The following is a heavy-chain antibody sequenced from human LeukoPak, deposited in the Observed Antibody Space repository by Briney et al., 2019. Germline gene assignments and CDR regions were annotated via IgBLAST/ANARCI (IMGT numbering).Heavy chain of an antibody. V-gene: IGHV3-30*02. J-gene: IGHJ4*02. CDR3: ANSGGDYGEYYFDY. CDR2: IRYDGSNK. CDR1: GFTFSSYG. D-gene: IGHD4-17*01. Sequence: GGSLRLSCGASGFTFSSYGMHWVRQAAGKGQEWVAFIRYDGSNKYYADSVKGRFTISRDNSKNTLYLQLISLRAEDTAVYYCANSGGDYGEYYFDYWGQGTLVTASS.